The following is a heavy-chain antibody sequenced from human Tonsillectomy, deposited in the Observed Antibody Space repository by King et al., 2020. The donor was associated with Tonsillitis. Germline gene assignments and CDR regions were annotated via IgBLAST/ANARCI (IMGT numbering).Heavy chain of an antibody. J-gene: IGHJ6*02. CDR2: ISYDGSKG. Sequence: VQLVESGGGVVQPGRSLRLSCAASGFTFNNSGMHWVRQAPGKGLEWVAVISYDGSKGYYADSVKGRFSISRDNSKNTLYLQMNSLRVEDTAVFYCASQGAVVVNANIYGMDVWGQGTTVTVSS. D-gene: IGHD2-21*01. V-gene: IGHV3-30*03. CDR1: GFTFNNSG. CDR3: ASQGAVVVNANIYGMDV.